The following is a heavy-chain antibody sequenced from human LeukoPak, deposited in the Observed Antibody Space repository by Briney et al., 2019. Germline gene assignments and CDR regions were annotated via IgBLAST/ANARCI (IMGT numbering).Heavy chain of an antibody. J-gene: IGHJ6*03. CDR2: IKPNSGGS. V-gene: IGHV1-2*06. D-gene: IGHD4-17*01. CDR1: GYTFTGYY. Sequence: ASVKVYCKASGYTFTGYYMHWVRQAPGQGPESISRIKPNSGGSNSSQKFQGRATMTRDTSICPASMAPRKLRSDDTSPNYAPSDYGDPRVYYMDVWGKGTTVTVSS. CDR3: PSDYGDPRVYYMDV.